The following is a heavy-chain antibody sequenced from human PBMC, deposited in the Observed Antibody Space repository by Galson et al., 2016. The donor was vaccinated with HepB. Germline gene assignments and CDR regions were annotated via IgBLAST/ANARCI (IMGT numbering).Heavy chain of an antibody. J-gene: IGHJ4*02. Sequence: SLRLSCAASEFTFDDYAMHWVRQAPGKGLEWVSGISWNSGSIGYADSVKGRFTISRDNAKNSLYLQMNSLRAEDTALYYCAKTYIRTRSSGYYAHWGQGTLVTVSS. CDR2: ISWNSGSI. D-gene: IGHD3-22*01. V-gene: IGHV3-9*01. CDR1: EFTFDDYA. CDR3: AKTYIRTRSSGYYAH.